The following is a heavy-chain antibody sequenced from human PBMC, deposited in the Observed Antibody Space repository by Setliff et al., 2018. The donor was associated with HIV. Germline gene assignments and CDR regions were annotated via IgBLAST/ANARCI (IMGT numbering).Heavy chain of an antibody. D-gene: IGHD3-22*01. V-gene: IGHV3-23*01. CDR3: AKKAGDSSGSYYFDY. CDR2: ISGAGGST. J-gene: IGHJ4*02. CDR1: GFTFSSYA. Sequence: GGSLRLSCAASGFTFSSYAMSWVRQAPGEGLEWVSAISGAGGSTYYADSVKGRSTISRDNSKNTLYLQMNSLRAEDTAIYYCAKKAGDSSGSYYFDYWGQGTLVTVAS.